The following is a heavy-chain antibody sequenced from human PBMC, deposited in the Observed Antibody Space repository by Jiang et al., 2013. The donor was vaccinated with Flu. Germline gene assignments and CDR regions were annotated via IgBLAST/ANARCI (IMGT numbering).Heavy chain of an antibody. V-gene: IGHV5-10-1*01. CDR2: VDPSDSYT. Sequence: GAEVKKPGESLRISCKGSGYSLTTYWINWVRQMPGKGLEWMGSVDPSDSYTNYSPSFQGHVTISVDKSISTAYLQWSSLKASDTAMYYCARQDPPGRRSTYCTRTSCYWNYWGQGSLVTVSS. CDR1: GYSLTTYW. CDR3: ARQDPPGRRSTYCTRTSCYWNY. J-gene: IGHJ4*02. D-gene: IGHD2-2*01.